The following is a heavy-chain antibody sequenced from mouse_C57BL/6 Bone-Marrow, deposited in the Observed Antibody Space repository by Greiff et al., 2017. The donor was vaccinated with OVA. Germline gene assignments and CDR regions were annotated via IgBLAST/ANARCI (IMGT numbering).Heavy chain of an antibody. Sequence: EVMLVESGGGLVKPGGSLKLSCAASGFTFSDYGMHWVRQAPEKGLEWVAYISSGSSTIYYADTVKGRFTISRDNAKNTLFLQMTSLRSEDTAMYYCARRTLYGEGYYAMDYWGQGTSVTVSS. D-gene: IGHD1-2*01. J-gene: IGHJ4*01. CDR1: GFTFSDYG. CDR3: ARRTLYGEGYYAMDY. V-gene: IGHV5-17*01. CDR2: ISSGSSTI.